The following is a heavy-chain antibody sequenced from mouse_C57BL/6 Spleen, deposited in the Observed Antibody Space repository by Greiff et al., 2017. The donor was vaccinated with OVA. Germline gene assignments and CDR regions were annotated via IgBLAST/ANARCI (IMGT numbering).Heavy chain of an antibody. CDR3: AREGLRQDYFDY. J-gene: IGHJ2*01. D-gene: IGHD2-4*01. V-gene: IGHV1-61*01. Sequence: QVQLQQPGAELVRPGSSVKLSCKASGYTFTSYWMDWVKQRPGQGLEWIGNIYPSDSETHYNQKFKDKATLTVDKSSSTAYMQLSSLTSEDSAFYYCAREGLRQDYFDYWGQGTTLTVSS. CDR1: GYTFTSYW. CDR2: IYPSDSET.